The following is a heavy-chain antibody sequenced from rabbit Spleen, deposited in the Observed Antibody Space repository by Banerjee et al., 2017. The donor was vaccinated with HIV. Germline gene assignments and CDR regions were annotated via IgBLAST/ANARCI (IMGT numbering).Heavy chain of an antibody. D-gene: IGHD1-1*01. CDR3: ARDTSSSFSSYGMAL. CDR2: INTATGKA. Sequence: QSLEESGGDLVKPGASLTLTCIASGVSFSDRDVMCWVRQAPGKGLEWIACINTATGKAVYASWVNGRFTISKTSSTTVTLQMTSLTAADTATYFCARDTSSSFSSYGMALWGPGTLVTVS. CDR1: GVSFSDRDV. V-gene: IGHV1S40*01. J-gene: IGHJ6*01.